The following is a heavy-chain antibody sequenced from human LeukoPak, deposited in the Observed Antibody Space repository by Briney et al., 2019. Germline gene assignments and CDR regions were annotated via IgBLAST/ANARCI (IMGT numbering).Heavy chain of an antibody. D-gene: IGHD4-17*01. CDR3: TRHSDTVTTRYYYYYYGMDV. V-gene: IGHV3-73*01. CDR1: GFTFSGSA. Sequence: GGSLKLSCAASGFTFSGSAMHWVRQASGKGLEWVGRIRSKANSYATAYAASVKGRFTISRDDSKNTAYLQTNSLKTEDTAVYYCTRHSDTVTTRYYYYYYGMDVWGQGTTVTVSS. J-gene: IGHJ6*02. CDR2: IRSKANSYAT.